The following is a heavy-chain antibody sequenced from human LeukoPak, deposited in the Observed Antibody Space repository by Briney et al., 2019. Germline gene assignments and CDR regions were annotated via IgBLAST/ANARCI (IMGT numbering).Heavy chain of an antibody. J-gene: IGHJ4*02. D-gene: IGHD3-16*01. CDR2: IDSEGSST. CDR3: AKGGRGLMDY. CDR1: GFTFSSYW. Sequence: PGGSLRLSCAASGFTFSSYWMHWVRQAPGKGLVWVSRIDSEGSSTTYADSVKGRFTISRDNAKNTLYLQLNSLRAEDTAVYYCAKGGRGLMDYWGQGTLVIVSS. V-gene: IGHV3-74*01.